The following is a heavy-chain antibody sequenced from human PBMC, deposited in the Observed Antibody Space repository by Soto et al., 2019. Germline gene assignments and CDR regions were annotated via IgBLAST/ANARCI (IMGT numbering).Heavy chain of an antibody. V-gene: IGHV3-11*06. CDR3: ARSGTAMALDY. D-gene: IGHD5-18*01. Sequence: SLRLSCAASGFTFSDYYMSWIRQAPGKGLEWVSYISSSSSYTNYADSVKGRFTISRDNAKNSLYLQMNSLRAEDTAVYYCARSGTAMALDYWGQGTLVTVSS. CDR2: ISSSSSYT. CDR1: GFTFSDYY. J-gene: IGHJ4*02.